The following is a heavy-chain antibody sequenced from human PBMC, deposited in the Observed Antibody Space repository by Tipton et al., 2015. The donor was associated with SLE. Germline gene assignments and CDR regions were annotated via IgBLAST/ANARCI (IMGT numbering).Heavy chain of an antibody. V-gene: IGHV1-2*02. CDR3: ARGVCDDSSGYYDWFDL. Sequence: QVQLVQSGAEVKKPGASVKVSCKASGYTFTGYYMHWVRQAPGQGLEWMGWINPNSVGTNYAQKFQGRVTMTRDTSITTAYMELNRLTADDTAVYYCARGVCDDSSGYYDWFDLWGQGTLVTVSS. CDR1: GYTFTGYY. CDR2: INPNSVGT. J-gene: IGHJ5*02. D-gene: IGHD3-22*01.